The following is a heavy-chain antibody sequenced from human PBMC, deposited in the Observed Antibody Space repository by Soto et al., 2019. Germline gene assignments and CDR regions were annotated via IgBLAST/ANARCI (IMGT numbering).Heavy chain of an antibody. CDR2: IYYSGTT. CDR1: GYSISSSNW. CDR3: ERRESQGPIDY. Sequence: QVQLQESGPGQVKPSDTLSLTCAVSGYSISSSNWWGWIRQPPGKGLEWIGYIYYSGTTDYNPSLKRPVTMSVDTSKNQFSLKLTSVTAVDTAVYYCERRESQGPIDYWGQGTLVTVSS. J-gene: IGHJ4*02. D-gene: IGHD1-26*01. V-gene: IGHV4-28*01.